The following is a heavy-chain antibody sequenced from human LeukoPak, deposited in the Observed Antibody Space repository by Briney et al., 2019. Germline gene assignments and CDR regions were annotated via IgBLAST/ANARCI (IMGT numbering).Heavy chain of an antibody. CDR1: GGSISSYY. CDR2: IYTSGST. D-gene: IGHD2-15*01. CDR3: ARNTQIRRAPYYYYYMDV. V-gene: IGHV4-4*07. J-gene: IGHJ6*03. Sequence: SETLSLTCTVSGGSISSYYWSWIRQPAGKGLEWIGRIYTSGSTNYNPSLKSRVTMSVDTSKNQFSLELSSVTAADTAVYYCARNTQIRRAPYYYYYMDVWGKGTTVTISS.